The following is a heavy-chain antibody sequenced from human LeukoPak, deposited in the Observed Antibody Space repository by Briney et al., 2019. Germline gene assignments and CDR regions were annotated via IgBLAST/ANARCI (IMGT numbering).Heavy chain of an antibody. CDR3: AKDASSSRIWYNWFDP. J-gene: IGHJ5*02. CDR2: ISGSGGST. D-gene: IGHD6-13*01. Sequence: PGGSLRLSCAASGFTFSSHAMSWVRQAPGKGLEWVSAISGSGGSTYYADSVKGRFTISRDNSKNTLYLQMNSLRAEDTAVYYCAKDASSSRIWYNWFDPWGQGTLVTVSS. CDR1: GFTFSSHA. V-gene: IGHV3-23*01.